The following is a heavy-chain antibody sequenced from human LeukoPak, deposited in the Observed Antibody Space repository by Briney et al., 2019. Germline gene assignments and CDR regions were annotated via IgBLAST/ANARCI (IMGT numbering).Heavy chain of an antibody. J-gene: IGHJ4*02. D-gene: IGHD3-10*01. Sequence: SETLSLTGTGYGGSISSYYWEWIRQPPGKGLEWIGYIYYSGSTNYNPSLKSRVTIAVDTTKNHFSLKLSSVTAADTAVYYCARGLWFGESGDYWVQGTLVTVSS. CDR2: IYYSGST. CDR1: GGSISSYY. CDR3: ARGLWFGESGDY. V-gene: IGHV4-59*01.